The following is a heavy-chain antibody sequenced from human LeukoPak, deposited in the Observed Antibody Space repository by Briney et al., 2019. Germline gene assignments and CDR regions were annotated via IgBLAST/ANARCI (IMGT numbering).Heavy chain of an antibody. J-gene: IGHJ5*02. Sequence: SETLSLTCTVSGGSISSYYWSWIWQPPGKGLEWIGYIYTSGSTNYNPSLKSRVTISVDTSKNQFSLKLSSVTAADTAVYYCARHEYYGSGSYYRAYWFDPWGQGTLVTVSS. V-gene: IGHV4-4*09. D-gene: IGHD3-10*01. CDR1: GGSISSYY. CDR2: IYTSGST. CDR3: ARHEYYGSGSYYRAYWFDP.